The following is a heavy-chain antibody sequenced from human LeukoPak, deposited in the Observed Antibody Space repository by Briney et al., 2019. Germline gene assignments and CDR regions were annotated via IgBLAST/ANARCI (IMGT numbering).Heavy chain of an antibody. Sequence: PSETLSLTCTVSGYSLSSGYYWGWIRQTPGKGLEWIGSIYHSGSTYYNTSLKSRVTISVDTSKNQFSLKLNSVTAADTAVYYCATGWSGYYWTTWGQGTLVAVSS. D-gene: IGHD3-3*01. CDR2: IYHSGST. CDR3: ATGWSGYYWTT. CDR1: GYSLSSGYY. V-gene: IGHV4-38-2*02. J-gene: IGHJ5*02.